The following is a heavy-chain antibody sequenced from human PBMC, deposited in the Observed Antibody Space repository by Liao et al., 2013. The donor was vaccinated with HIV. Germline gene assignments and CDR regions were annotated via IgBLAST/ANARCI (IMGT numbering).Heavy chain of an antibody. Sequence: QVQLQESGPGLVKPSETLSLTCTVSGGSISSYYWSWIRQPPGKGLEWIGYIYYSGSTNYNPSLKSRVTISVDTSKNQFSLKLSSVTAADTAVYYCARDRGSGWYGYFQHWGQGTLVTVS. V-gene: IGHV4-59*01. J-gene: IGHJ1*01. CDR3: ARDRGSGWYGYFQH. CDR1: GGSISSYY. D-gene: IGHD6-19*01. CDR2: IYYSGST.